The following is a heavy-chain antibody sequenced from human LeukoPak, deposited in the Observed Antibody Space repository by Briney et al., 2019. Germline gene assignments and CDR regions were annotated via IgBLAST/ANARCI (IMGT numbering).Heavy chain of an antibody. J-gene: IGHJ4*02. CDR3: ASLSSSWLDY. CDR2: IYYSGST. CDR1: GGSFSSYY. Sequence: PSETLSLTCAVYGGSFSSYYWSWIRQPPGKGLEWIGYIYYSGSTNYTPSLKSRVTIPVDTSKTQFSLKLSSVTAADTAVYYCASLSSSWLDYWGQGTLVTVSS. D-gene: IGHD6-13*01. V-gene: IGHV4-59*01.